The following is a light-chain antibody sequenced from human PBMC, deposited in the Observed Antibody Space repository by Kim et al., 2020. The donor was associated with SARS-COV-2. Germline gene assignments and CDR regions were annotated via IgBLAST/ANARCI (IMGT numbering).Light chain of an antibody. CDR1: QRIATN. Sequence: EIVMTQSPATLSVSPGERATLSCMASQRIATNLAWYQHKPGQAPRLLIHGAFTRATGVPARFSGSASGTEFTLTISSLQPEDFAVYYCQQYNDRPPWTFGQGTKVDIK. V-gene: IGKV3-15*01. J-gene: IGKJ1*01. CDR3: QQYNDRPPWT. CDR2: GAF.